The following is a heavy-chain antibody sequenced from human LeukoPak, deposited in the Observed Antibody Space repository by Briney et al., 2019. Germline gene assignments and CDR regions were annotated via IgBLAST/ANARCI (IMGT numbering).Heavy chain of an antibody. J-gene: IGHJ4*02. CDR1: GITLSDYW. Sequence: PGGSLRLSCAVSGITLSDYWMHWDRQTPDKRLVWVSRINSDGTSTTYADSVKGRFTISRDNAKNSLDLQMNSLRAEDTAVYYCAREGYYGSGKTSFDSWGQGTLVTVSS. V-gene: IGHV3-74*03. D-gene: IGHD3-10*01. CDR3: AREGYYGSGKTSFDS. CDR2: INSDGTST.